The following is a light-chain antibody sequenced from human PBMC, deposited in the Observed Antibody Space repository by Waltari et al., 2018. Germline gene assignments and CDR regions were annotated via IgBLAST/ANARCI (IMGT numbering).Light chain of an antibody. CDR1: QSISSY. CDR3: QQSYSTPLT. V-gene: IGKV1-39*01. Sequence: DIKMTQSPSSLSASVGDRVTITCRASQSISSYLNWYQQKPGKAPKLLIYAASSLQGGVPSRFSGSGSGTDFNLTISSLQPEDFATYYCQQSYSTPLTFGPGTKVEIK. CDR2: AAS. J-gene: IGKJ3*01.